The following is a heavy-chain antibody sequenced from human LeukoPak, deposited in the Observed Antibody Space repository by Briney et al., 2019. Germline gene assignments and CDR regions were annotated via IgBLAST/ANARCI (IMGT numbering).Heavy chain of an antibody. V-gene: IGHV3-30-3*01. J-gene: IGHJ3*02. D-gene: IGHD2-15*01. CDR3: ARDFCSGGSCYPDAFDI. Sequence: PGRSLRLSCAASGFTLSGYDMHWVRQAPGKGLEWVALISYDGSNKYYADSVKGRFTISRDNSKNTLCLQMNSLRAEDTAVYYCARDFCSGGSCYPDAFDIWGQGTMVTVSS. CDR2: ISYDGSNK. CDR1: GFTLSGYD.